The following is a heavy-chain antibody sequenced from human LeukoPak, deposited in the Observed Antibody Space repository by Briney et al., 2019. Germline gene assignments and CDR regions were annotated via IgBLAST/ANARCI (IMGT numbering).Heavy chain of an antibody. CDR1: GGSISSYY. D-gene: IGHD3-10*01. CDR2: IYYSGST. V-gene: IGHV4-59*12. Sequence: SETLSLTCTVSGGSISSYYWSWIRQPPGKGLEWIGYIYYSGSTNYNPSLKSRVTMSVDTSKNQFSLKLSSVTAADTAVYYCARDGFGSGSYYYRSGWFDPWGQGTLVTVSS. J-gene: IGHJ5*02. CDR3: ARDGFGSGSYYYRSGWFDP.